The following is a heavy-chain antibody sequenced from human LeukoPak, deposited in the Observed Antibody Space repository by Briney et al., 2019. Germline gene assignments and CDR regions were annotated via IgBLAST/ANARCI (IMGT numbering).Heavy chain of an antibody. CDR1: GGSISSYY. J-gene: IGHJ4*02. D-gene: IGHD2-15*01. CDR3: ARVVSSGGSLAFDY. Sequence: PSETLSLTCTVPGGSISSYYWSWIRQPPGKGLEWIGYIYYSGSTNYNPSLMSRVTISVDTSKNQFSPKLRSVTAADTAVYYCARVVSSGGSLAFDYWGQGTLVTVSS. V-gene: IGHV4-59*01. CDR2: IYYSGST.